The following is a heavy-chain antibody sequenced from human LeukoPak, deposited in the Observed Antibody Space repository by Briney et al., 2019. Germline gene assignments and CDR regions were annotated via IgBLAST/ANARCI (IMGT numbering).Heavy chain of an antibody. V-gene: IGHV3-74*01. CDR2: IKGDGSST. CDR3: ARDRGSQMVAP. Sequence: GGSLSPSCAASGFTFSPYWRRWFRQPPGKGLVWVSRIKGDGSSTDYADSVKGRFTIPRDNAKNTLYLQMNSLTAEDTAVYYCARDRGSQMVAPWGQGTLVTVSS. D-gene: IGHD5-12*01. CDR1: GFTFSPYW. J-gene: IGHJ5*02.